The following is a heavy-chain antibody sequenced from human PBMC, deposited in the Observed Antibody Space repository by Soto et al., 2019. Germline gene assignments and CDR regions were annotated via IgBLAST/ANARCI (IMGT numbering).Heavy chain of an antibody. D-gene: IGHD1-1*01. CDR2: IIPLFGEA. J-gene: IGHJ4*02. V-gene: IGHV1-69*01. Sequence: QVQLVQSGAEVKRPGSSVKVSCKASGGKFSTFAINWVRQAPGHGLEWMGGIIPLFGEANYARKFQGRVTLTADESTTTAFMELSRLRSDDTAVYYCARGVYSDGPPDDYVNWPPLLWGQGTWITVTS. CDR3: ARGVYSDGPPDDYVNWPPLL. CDR1: GGKFSTFA.